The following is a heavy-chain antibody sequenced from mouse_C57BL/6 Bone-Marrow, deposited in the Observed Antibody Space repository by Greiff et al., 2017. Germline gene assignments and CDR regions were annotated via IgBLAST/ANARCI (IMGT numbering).Heavy chain of an antibody. D-gene: IGHD2-12*01. Sequence: EVHLVESGAELVKPGASVKLSCTASGFNIKDYYMHWVKQRTEQGLEWIGRIDPEDGETKYAPKFQGKATITADTSSNTAYLQLSSLTSEDTAVYYGASPYYSFFYAMDYWGQGTSVTVSS. V-gene: IGHV14-2*01. J-gene: IGHJ4*01. CDR1: GFNIKDYY. CDR3: ASPYYSFFYAMDY. CDR2: IDPEDGET.